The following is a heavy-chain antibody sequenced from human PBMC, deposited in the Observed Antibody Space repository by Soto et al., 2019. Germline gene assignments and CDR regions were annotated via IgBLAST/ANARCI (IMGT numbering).Heavy chain of an antibody. D-gene: IGHD1-26*01. CDR3: ARVPYGGSYWREFDY. V-gene: IGHV3-21*01. J-gene: IGHJ4*02. CDR2: IFISSSYI. Sequence: EVQLVESGGGLVKPGGSLRLSCAASGFTFSSYSMNWVRQAPGKGLEWVSSIFISSSYIYYADSVKGRFTISRDNAKNSLYLQMNGLRADDTAVYYCARVPYGGSYWREFDYWGPGTLVTVSS. CDR1: GFTFSSYS.